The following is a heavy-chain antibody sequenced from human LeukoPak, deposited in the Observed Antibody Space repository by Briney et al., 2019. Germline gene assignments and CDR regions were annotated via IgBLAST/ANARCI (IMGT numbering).Heavy chain of an antibody. J-gene: IGHJ4*02. CDR2: IYSSGST. CDR3: ASPHEGSTTSPLDY. Sequence: SETLSLTCTVSGGSISSSSFYWGWIRQPPGKELQCIGIIYSSGSTSYNPSLKSRVTISLDASKNQFSLKLSSVTAADTAAYYCASPHEGSTTSPLDYWGQGTLVTVSS. CDR1: GGSISSSSFY. D-gene: IGHD2/OR15-2a*01. V-gene: IGHV4-39*01.